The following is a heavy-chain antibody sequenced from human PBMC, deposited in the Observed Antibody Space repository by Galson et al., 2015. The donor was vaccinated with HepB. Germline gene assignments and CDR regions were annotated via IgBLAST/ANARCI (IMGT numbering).Heavy chain of an antibody. Sequence: SLRLSCAASGFTFSDYYMSWIRQAPGKGLEWVAVIWYDGSNKYYADSVKGRFSISRDNSKNTLYLQMNSLRAEDTAVYYCARGGGYYDSSGIDYWGQGTLVTVSS. V-gene: IGHV3-33*08. J-gene: IGHJ4*02. CDR2: IWYDGSNK. D-gene: IGHD3-22*01. CDR3: ARGGGYYDSSGIDY. CDR1: GFTFSDYY.